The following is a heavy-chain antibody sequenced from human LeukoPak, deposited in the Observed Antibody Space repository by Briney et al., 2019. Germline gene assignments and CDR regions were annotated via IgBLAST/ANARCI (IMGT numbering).Heavy chain of an antibody. CDR2: ISYDGSNK. Sequence: QPGGSLRLSCAASGFTFSSYAMHWVRQAPGKGLEWVAVISYDGSNKYYADSVKGRFTISRANSKNTLYLQMNSLRAEDTAVYYCASEVVITAVACDMWSQGRMVTVSS. CDR3: ASEVVITAVACDM. V-gene: IGHV3-30*01. J-gene: IGHJ3*02. CDR1: GFTFSSYA. D-gene: IGHD3-22*01.